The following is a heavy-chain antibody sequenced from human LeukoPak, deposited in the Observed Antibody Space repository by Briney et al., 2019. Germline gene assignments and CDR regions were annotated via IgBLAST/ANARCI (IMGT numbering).Heavy chain of an antibody. CDR3: ARALWEQRSSAYFDY. CDR2: INHSGST. D-gene: IGHD1-26*01. V-gene: IGHV4-34*01. Sequence: HPSETLSLTCAVYGGSFSGYYWSWIRQPPGKGLEWIGEINHSGSTNYNPSLKSRVTISVDTSKNQFSLKLSSVTAADTAVYYCARALWEQRSSAYFDYWGQGTLVTVSS. J-gene: IGHJ4*02. CDR1: GGSFSGYY.